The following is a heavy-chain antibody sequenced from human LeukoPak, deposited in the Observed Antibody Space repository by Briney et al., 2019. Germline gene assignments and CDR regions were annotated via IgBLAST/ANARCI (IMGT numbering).Heavy chain of an antibody. CDR2: SSSSDDGK. CDR3: AKAPVTSCRGAFCYPFDY. J-gene: IGHJ4*01. V-gene: IGHV3-23*01. CDR1: GLSLNNYA. Sequence: GGSLRLSCTASGLSLNNYAISWVRQVPGKGLKWVSASSSSDDGKWYAESVRGRFTISRDTSKNTVYLQMNSLRVEDAGVYYCAKAPVTSCRGAFCYPFDYWGHGTLVTVSS. D-gene: IGHD2-21*01.